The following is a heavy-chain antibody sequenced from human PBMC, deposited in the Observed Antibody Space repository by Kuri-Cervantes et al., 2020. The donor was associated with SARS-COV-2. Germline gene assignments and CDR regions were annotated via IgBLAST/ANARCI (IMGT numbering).Heavy chain of an antibody. D-gene: IGHD3-22*01. Sequence: GGSLRLSCAASGFTFSSYAMSWVRQAPGKGLEWVSAISGSGGSTYYADSVKGRFTISRDNSKNTLYLQMNSLRAEDTAVYYCATTSYDSSGYYYRYYGMDVWGQGTTVTVSS. CDR3: ATTSYDSSGYYYRYYGMDV. J-gene: IGHJ6*02. CDR1: GFTFSSYA. CDR2: ISGSGGST. V-gene: IGHV3-23*01.